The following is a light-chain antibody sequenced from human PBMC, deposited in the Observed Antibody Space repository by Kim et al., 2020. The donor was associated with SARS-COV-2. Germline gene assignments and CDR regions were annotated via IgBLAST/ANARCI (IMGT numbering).Light chain of an antibody. V-gene: IGKV1-12*01. Sequence: DTVMTQSPSSVSAYIGDRVIITCRASQTIGTWLAWYQHKPGKAPRLLIQAASTLQSGVPPRFSGSGFGTDFTLTISSLQPEDVGSYFCQQGFLYPYTFGQGTKLEIK. CDR1: QTIGTW. CDR2: AAS. CDR3: QQGFLYPYT. J-gene: IGKJ2*01.